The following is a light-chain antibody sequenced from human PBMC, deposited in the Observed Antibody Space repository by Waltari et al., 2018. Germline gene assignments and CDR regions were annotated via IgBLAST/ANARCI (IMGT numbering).Light chain of an antibody. J-gene: IGKJ1*01. Sequence: SCRAGQSVARTLAWYQQKPGQAPRLLIYGASSRANGVPDRFSGSGSGTDFSLTISRLEHEDFAVYYCQHYVRLPATFGQGTKEEIK. V-gene: IGKV3-20*01. CDR3: QHYVRLPAT. CDR1: QSVART. CDR2: GAS.